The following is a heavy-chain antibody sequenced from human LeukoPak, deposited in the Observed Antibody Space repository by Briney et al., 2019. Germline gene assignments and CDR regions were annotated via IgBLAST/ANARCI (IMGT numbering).Heavy chain of an antibody. D-gene: IGHD2-2*01. CDR3: ARGIVAVPAAGAHYGMDV. V-gene: IGHV3-9*01. Sequence: GGSLRLSCAASGFTFDDYAMHWVRQAPGKGLEWVSGISWNSGSIGYADSVKGRFTISRDNAKNSLYLQMNSLRAEDTALYYCARGIVAVPAAGAHYGMDVWGQGTTVTVSS. J-gene: IGHJ6*02. CDR2: ISWNSGSI. CDR1: GFTFDDYA.